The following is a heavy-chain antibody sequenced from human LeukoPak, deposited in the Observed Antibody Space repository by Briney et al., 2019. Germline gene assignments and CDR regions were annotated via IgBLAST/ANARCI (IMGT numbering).Heavy chain of an antibody. CDR3: ARGISVGLTYYYDSSASGWAFDI. CDR1: GYSISSDYY. D-gene: IGHD3-22*01. V-gene: IGHV4-38-2*02. J-gene: IGHJ3*02. CDR2: FFHSGST. Sequence: SETLSLTCTVSGYSISSDYYWGWIRQPPGNGLEWIGSFFHSGSTFYNPSLKNRVTISVDTSKNQFSLKLSSVTAADTAVYYCARGISVGLTYYYDSSASGWAFDIWGQGTMVTVSS.